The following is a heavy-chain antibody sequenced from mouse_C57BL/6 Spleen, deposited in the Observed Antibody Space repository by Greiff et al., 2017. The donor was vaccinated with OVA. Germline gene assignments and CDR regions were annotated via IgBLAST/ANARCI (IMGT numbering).Heavy chain of an antibody. J-gene: IGHJ2*01. CDR1: GYTFTSYW. Sequence: QVQLQQSGAELVMPGASVKLSCKASGYTFTSYWMHWVKQRPGQGLEWIGEIDPSDSYTNYNQKFKGKSTLTVDKSSSTAYMQLSSLTSEDSAVYYCARGRVATDYWGQGTTLTVSS. CDR2: IDPSDSYT. CDR3: ARGRVATDY. V-gene: IGHV1-69*01. D-gene: IGHD1-1*02.